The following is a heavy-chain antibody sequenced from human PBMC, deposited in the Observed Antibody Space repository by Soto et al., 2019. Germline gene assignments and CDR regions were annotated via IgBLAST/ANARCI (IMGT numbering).Heavy chain of an antibody. CDR1: GFTFNTYA. CDR2: IGGGTGAT. J-gene: IGHJ4*02. CDR3: AKNAMSTVTRRGQYFDS. D-gene: IGHD4-17*01. Sequence: EVQLLESGGGLVQPGGSLRLSCAASGFTFNTYAMSWVRQAPGEGLEWVSGIGGGTGATYNADSVKGRFNISRDNSKNTLYLQMNNLRVEDTAVYYCAKNAMSTVTRRGQYFDSWGQGTLVTVSS. V-gene: IGHV3-23*01.